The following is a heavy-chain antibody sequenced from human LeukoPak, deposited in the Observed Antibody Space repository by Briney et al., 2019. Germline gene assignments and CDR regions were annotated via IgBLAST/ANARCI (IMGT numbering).Heavy chain of an antibody. J-gene: IGHJ4*02. CDR2: IYYSGST. D-gene: IGHD3-22*01. CDR3: ARGEYDSSGYYFDY. Sequence: SGTLSLTCAVSGGSISSSNWWSWVRQPPGKGLEWIGSIYYSGSTYYNPSLKSRVTISVDTSKNQFSLKLSSVTAADTAVYYCARGEYDSSGYYFDYWGQGTLVTVSS. CDR1: GGSISSSNW. V-gene: IGHV4-4*02.